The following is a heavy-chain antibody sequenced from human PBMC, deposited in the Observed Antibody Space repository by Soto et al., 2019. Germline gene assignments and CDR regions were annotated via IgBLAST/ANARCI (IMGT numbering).Heavy chain of an antibody. D-gene: IGHD3-10*01. CDR1: GFSLSNAKMG. Sequence: SGPTLVNPTETLTMTCPVSGFSLSNAKMGVSWIRQPPGKALEWLAHIFSNDEKSYSTSLKSRLTISKDTSKSQVVLTMTNMDPVDTATYYCARTIITYYYGSGSPNWFDPWGQGTLVTVSS. V-gene: IGHV2-26*01. CDR2: IFSNDEK. CDR3: ARTIITYYYGSGSPNWFDP. J-gene: IGHJ5*02.